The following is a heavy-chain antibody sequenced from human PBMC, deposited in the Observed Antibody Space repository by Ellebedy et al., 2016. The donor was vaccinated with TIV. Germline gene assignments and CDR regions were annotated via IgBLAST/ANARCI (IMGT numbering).Heavy chain of an antibody. J-gene: IGHJ4*02. D-gene: IGHD6-19*01. CDR3: TKEGAEAGRPAYLSYDH. CDR1: GFTFRTYP. V-gene: IGHV3-23*01. CDR2: INATGGTT. Sequence: GESLKISCAASGFTFRTYPMNWVRQAPGKGLEWVSIINATGGTTYYADSVKGRFTISRDNSNDTLDLQINSLRPEDTAVYYCTKEGAEAGRPAYLSYDHWGQGTLVTVSS.